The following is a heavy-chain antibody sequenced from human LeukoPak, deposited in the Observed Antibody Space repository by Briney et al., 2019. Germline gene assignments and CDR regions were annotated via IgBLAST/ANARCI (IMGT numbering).Heavy chain of an antibody. CDR3: ARGGYSYGFVGYYYYMDV. CDR1: GGSISSYY. V-gene: IGHV4-59*01. J-gene: IGHJ6*03. Sequence: SETLSLTCTVSGGSISSYYWSWIRQPPGKGLEWIGYIYYSGSTNCNPSLKSRVTISVDTSKNQFSLKLSSVTAADTAVYYCARGGYSYGFVGYYYYMDVWGKGTTVTVSS. D-gene: IGHD5-18*01. CDR2: IYYSGST.